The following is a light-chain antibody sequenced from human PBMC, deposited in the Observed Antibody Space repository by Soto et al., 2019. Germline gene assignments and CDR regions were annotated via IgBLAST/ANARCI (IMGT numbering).Light chain of an antibody. Sequence: PLLTQDPSLSVYPGGTVTLTCGSSTGAVTNGHYPYWFQQKPGQAPRTLIYDTTNRHSWTPALFSGSLLGGKAALTLSGAQPEVAAEYYCLLFYNGPYVFGTGTKGTGL. J-gene: IGLJ1*01. CDR1: TGAVTNGHY. CDR3: LLFYNGPYV. CDR2: DTT. V-gene: IGLV7-46*01.